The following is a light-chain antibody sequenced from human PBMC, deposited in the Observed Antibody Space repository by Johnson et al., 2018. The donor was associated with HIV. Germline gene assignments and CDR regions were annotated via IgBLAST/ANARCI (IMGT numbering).Light chain of an antibody. V-gene: IGLV1-51*01. CDR1: SSNIGNNY. Sequence: PSMSAAPGQKVTISCSGSSSNIGNNYVSWYQQLPGTAPKLLIYDNDKRPSGIPDRFSASKSDTSATLGITGLQTGDEANYYCGTWDGGLSIYVFGTGTEVTVL. CDR2: DND. J-gene: IGLJ1*01. CDR3: GTWDGGLSIYV.